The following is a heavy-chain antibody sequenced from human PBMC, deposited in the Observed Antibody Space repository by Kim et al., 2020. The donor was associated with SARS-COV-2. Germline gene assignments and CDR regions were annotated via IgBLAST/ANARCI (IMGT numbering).Heavy chain of an antibody. Sequence: GGSLRLSCVASGFTFSDYYMSWIRQAPGKGLEWVACVSDNGGTTRYAASVKGRFTISRDNADNTLFLQMDSLRAEDTAVYYCARNVGITGATYDSVDIWG. J-gene: IGHJ3*02. CDR2: VSDNGGTT. CDR1: GFTFSDYY. D-gene: IGHD1-26*01. CDR3: ARNVGITGATYDSVDI. V-gene: IGHV3-11*01.